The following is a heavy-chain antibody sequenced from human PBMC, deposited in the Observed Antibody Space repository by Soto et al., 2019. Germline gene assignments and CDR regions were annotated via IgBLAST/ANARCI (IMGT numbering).Heavy chain of an antibody. Sequence: QVQLQESGPGLVKPSQTLSLTCTVSGGSISSGDYYWSWIRQPPGKGLEWIGYIYYSGSTYYNPSLKSRVTISVDTSKNQFSLKLSSVTAADTAVYYCARDRPRAIFGVVIASSLGMDVWGQGTTVTVSS. CDR2: IYYSGST. D-gene: IGHD3-3*01. CDR3: ARDRPRAIFGVVIASSLGMDV. V-gene: IGHV4-30-4*01. CDR1: GGSISSGDYY. J-gene: IGHJ6*02.